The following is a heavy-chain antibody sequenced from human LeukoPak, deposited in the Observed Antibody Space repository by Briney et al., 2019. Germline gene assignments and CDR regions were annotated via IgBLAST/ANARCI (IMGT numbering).Heavy chain of an antibody. CDR1: GFAFRSYW. Sequence: GGSLRLSCAASGFAFRSYWMTWVRQAPGKGLEWVAVISYDGSNKYYADSVKGRFTISRDNSRNTLYLQMNSLRAEDTAVYYCARGYRLVNYMDVWGKGTTVTVSS. CDR2: ISYDGSNK. D-gene: IGHD2-2*01. J-gene: IGHJ6*03. V-gene: IGHV3-30-3*01. CDR3: ARGYRLVNYMDV.